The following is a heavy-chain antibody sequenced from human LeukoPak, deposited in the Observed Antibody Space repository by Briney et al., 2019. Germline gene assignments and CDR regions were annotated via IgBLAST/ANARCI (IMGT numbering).Heavy chain of an antibody. D-gene: IGHD6-13*01. CDR2: IRYDGSNK. Sequence: GGSLRLSCAASGFTFSSYGMHWVRQAPGKGLEWVAFIRYDGSNKYYADSVKGRFTISRDNSKNTLYLQMNSLRAEDTAVYYCAKPWGIAAAGRGDYAFDIWGQGTMVTVSS. CDR1: GFTFSSYG. J-gene: IGHJ3*02. V-gene: IGHV3-30*02. CDR3: AKPWGIAAAGRGDYAFDI.